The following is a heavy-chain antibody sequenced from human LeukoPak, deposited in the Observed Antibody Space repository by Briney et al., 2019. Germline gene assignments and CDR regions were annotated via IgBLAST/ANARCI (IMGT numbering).Heavy chain of an antibody. V-gene: IGHV3-48*04. CDR2: ISSSSSTI. J-gene: IGHJ4*02. CDR1: GFIFRSYS. D-gene: IGHD3-10*01. CDR3: AKDDYLDYYGSGSYHIDY. Sequence: GGSLRLSCAATGFIFRSYSMNWVRQAPGKGLEWVSYISSSSSTIYYADSVKGRFTISRDNAKNSLYLQMNSLRAEDTALYYCAKDDYLDYYGSGSYHIDYWGQGTLVTVSS.